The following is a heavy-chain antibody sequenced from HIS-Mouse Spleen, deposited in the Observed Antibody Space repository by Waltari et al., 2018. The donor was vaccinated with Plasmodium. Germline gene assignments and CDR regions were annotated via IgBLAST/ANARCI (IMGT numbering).Heavy chain of an antibody. CDR3: ARDHNWNYDY. CDR1: GITFSSYS. V-gene: IGHV3-21*01. CDR2: ISSSRSYK. D-gene: IGHD1-7*01. J-gene: IGHJ4*02. Sequence: EVQLVESGGGLVKPGGSLRLSCAASGITFSSYSMNWVRQAPGKGLEWVSSISSSRSYKYYADSVKCRFTISRDNSKNSLYLQMNSLRAEDTAVYYCARDHNWNYDYWGQGTLVTVSS.